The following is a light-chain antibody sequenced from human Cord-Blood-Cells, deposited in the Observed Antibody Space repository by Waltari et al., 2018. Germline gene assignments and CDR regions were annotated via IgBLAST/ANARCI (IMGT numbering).Light chain of an antibody. Sequence: TINCKSSQSVLYSSNNKNYLAWYQQKPGQPPKLLIYWASTRESGVPDRFSGSGSGTDFTLTISSLQAEDVAVYYCQQYYSTPPTFGGGTKVEIK. J-gene: IGKJ4*01. V-gene: IGKV4-1*01. CDR2: WAS. CDR3: QQYYSTPPT. CDR1: QSVLYSSNNKNY.